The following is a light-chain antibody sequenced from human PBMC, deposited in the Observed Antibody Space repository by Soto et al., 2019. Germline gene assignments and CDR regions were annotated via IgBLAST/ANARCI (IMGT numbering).Light chain of an antibody. CDR1: SSDVGGYNY. J-gene: IGLJ2*01. Sequence: QSALTQPASVSGSPGQSITISCTGTSSDVGGYNYVSWYQQHPGKAPKLMIYDVSNRPSGVSNRFSGSKSGNTASLTISGLQAEDEADYYCGSYTSSDTIVFGGGTTLTVL. CDR3: GSYTSSDTIV. V-gene: IGLV2-14*01. CDR2: DVS.